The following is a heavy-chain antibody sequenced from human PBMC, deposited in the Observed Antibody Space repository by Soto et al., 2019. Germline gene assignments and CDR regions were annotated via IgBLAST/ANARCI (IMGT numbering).Heavy chain of an antibody. V-gene: IGHV1-2*02. D-gene: IGHD2-15*01. CDR1: GYTFTGYY. Sequence: ASMKVSCKASGYTFTGYYMHWVRQAPGQGLEWMGWINPNSGGTNYAQKFQGRVTMTRDTSISTAYMELSRLRPDDTAVYYCARESEYCSGGSCYVNWFDPWGQGTLVTVSS. CDR3: ARESEYCSGGSCYVNWFDP. J-gene: IGHJ5*02. CDR2: INPNSGGT.